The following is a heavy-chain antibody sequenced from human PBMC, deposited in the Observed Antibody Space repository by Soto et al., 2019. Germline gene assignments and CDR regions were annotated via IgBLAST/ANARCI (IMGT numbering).Heavy chain of an antibody. CDR2: IIPFYGST. CDR1: GGDFNNYV. V-gene: IGHV1-69*01. D-gene: IGHD4-17*01. CDR3: AKEKTAYGGLAYY. Sequence: QVQLVQSGAEVKRPGSSVKVSCKVSGGDFNNYVITWVRQAPGQGLEWMGGIIPFYGSTNYAQKFQGRLTLTADGSTTTAYMELSSLMSGDTAVYYCAKEKTAYGGLAYYWGQGTLVTVSS. J-gene: IGHJ4*02.